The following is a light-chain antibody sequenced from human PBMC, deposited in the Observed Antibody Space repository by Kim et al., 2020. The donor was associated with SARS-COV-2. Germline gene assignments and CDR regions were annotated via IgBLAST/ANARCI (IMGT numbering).Light chain of an antibody. CDR3: QQLYNYPIT. V-gene: IGKV1-9*01. CDR1: QGFSNY. Sequence: ASVGDRVTITCRVSQGFSNYLAWYHQRPGKAPKLLIYAASTLQSGVPPRFSGSGSGTEFTLTISSLQAEDFGTYYCQQLYNYPITFGQGTRLEIK. J-gene: IGKJ5*01. CDR2: AAS.